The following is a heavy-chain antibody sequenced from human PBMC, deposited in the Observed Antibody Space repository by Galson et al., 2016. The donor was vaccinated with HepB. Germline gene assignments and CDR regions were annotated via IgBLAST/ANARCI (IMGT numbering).Heavy chain of an antibody. CDR3: ARGAKGDTDGFDP. J-gene: IGHJ5*02. V-gene: IGHV5-51*01. Sequence: QSGAEVRKPGESLKISCKTSGYTFTTHWIGWVRQMPGKGLEWMGIIYPADSDTRYSPSFQGQITIPADKSITTAYLQWSSLKASDTAIYYCARGAKGDTDGFDPWGQGTLVTVSS. CDR2: IYPADSDT. D-gene: IGHD5-18*01. CDR1: GYTFTTHW.